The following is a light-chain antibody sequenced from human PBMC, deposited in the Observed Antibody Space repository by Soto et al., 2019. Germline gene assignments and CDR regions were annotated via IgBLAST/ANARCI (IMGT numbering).Light chain of an antibody. J-gene: IGKJ1*01. Sequence: DIQMTQSPSSLSASVGDRVTITCRASQSISSYLNWYQQKPGKAPKLLIYAASSLQSGVPSRFSGSGSGTDFNLTISSLQPEAFATYYCQQSYSTPRTFGQGTKVEIK. V-gene: IGKV1-39*01. CDR3: QQSYSTPRT. CDR2: AAS. CDR1: QSISSY.